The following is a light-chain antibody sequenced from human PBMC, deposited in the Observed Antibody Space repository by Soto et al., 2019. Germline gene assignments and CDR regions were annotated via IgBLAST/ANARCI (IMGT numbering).Light chain of an antibody. V-gene: IGKV1-27*01. Sequence: DIQMTQSPSSLSASVGDRVTITCRASQGISNYLAWYQQKPGKVPKLLIYAASTLQSVVPSRFSGSGSGTDFTLTISSLQPEDVATYDGQKYNSAPWTCGQGTKVEIK. CDR3: QKYNSAPWT. J-gene: IGKJ1*01. CDR1: QGISNY. CDR2: AAS.